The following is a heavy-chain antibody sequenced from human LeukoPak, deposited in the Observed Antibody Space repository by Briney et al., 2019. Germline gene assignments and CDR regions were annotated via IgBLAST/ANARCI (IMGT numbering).Heavy chain of an antibody. J-gene: IGHJ4*02. Sequence: GGSLRLSRAASGVTFSSYAMNWVRQAPGKGLEWVSVITPSGGNTYYADTVKGRFTVSRDNSKNTLYLQMNRLRAEDTALYYCAKGGSSGWSYYFDYWGQETLVTVSS. V-gene: IGHV3-23*01. CDR2: ITPSGGNT. D-gene: IGHD6-19*01. CDR3: AKGGSSGWSYYFDY. CDR1: GVTFSSYA.